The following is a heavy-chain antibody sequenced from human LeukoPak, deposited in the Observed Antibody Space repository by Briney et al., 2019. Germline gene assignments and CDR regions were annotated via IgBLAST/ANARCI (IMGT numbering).Heavy chain of an antibody. CDR1: GYSFTSYW. J-gene: IGHJ4*02. D-gene: IGHD6-13*01. Sequence: GESLQISCQGSGYSFTSYWIGWVRQMPGKGLEWMGIIYPGDSDTRYSPSFQGQVTISADKSISTAYLQWSSLKASDTAMYYCARGAGDIAAAGSFDYWGQGTLVTVSS. CDR3: ARGAGDIAAAGSFDY. CDR2: IYPGDSDT. V-gene: IGHV5-51*01.